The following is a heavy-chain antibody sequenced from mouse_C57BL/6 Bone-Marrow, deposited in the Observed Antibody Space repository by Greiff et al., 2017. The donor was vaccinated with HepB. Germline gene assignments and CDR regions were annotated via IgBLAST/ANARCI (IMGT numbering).Heavy chain of an antibody. D-gene: IGHD4-1*01. CDR1: GYTFTSYG. V-gene: IGHV1-81*01. Sequence: QVQLKQSGAELARPGASVKLSCKASGYTFTSYGISWVKQRTGQGLEWIGEIYPRSGNTYYNEKFKGKATLTADKSSSTAYMELRSLTSEDSAVYFCARSTLGYAMDYWGQGTSVTVSS. CDR2: IYPRSGNT. CDR3: ARSTLGYAMDY. J-gene: IGHJ4*01.